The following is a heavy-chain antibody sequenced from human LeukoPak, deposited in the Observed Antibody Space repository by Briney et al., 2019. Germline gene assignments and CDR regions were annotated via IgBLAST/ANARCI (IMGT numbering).Heavy chain of an antibody. CDR1: GGSISSSSYY. CDR3: ARYAGWYYFDY. D-gene: IGHD6-19*01. V-gene: IGHV4-39*07. CDR2: IYYSGST. J-gene: IGHJ4*02. Sequence: PSETLSLTCTVSGGSISSSSYYWGWIRQPPGKGLEWIGSIYYSGSTYYNPSLKSRVTISVDTSKNQFSLKLSSVTAADTAVYYCARYAGWYYFDYWGQGTLVTVSS.